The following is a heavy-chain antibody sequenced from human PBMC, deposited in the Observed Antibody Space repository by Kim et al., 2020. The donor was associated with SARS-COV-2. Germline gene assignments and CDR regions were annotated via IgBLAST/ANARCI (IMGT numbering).Heavy chain of an antibody. D-gene: IGHD2-15*01. J-gene: IGHJ6*02. Sequence: GGSLRLSCAASGFTFDDYTMHWVRQAPGKGLEWVSLISWDGGSTYYADSVKGRFTISRDNSKNSLYLQMNSLRTEDTDLYYCAKDIGYCSGGSCSRYYYGMDVWGQGTTVTVSS. CDR1: GFTFDDYT. CDR3: AKDIGYCSGGSCSRYYYGMDV. V-gene: IGHV3-43*01. CDR2: ISWDGGST.